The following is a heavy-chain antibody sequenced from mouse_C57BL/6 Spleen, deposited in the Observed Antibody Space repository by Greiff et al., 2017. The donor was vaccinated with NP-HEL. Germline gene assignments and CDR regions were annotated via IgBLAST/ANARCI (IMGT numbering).Heavy chain of an antibody. CDR1: GYAFSSYW. CDR3: ARSGGSSPFDV. CDR2: IYPRDGDT. J-gene: IGHJ1*03. V-gene: IGHV1-80*01. Sequence: VQLKESGAELVKPGASVKISCKASGYAFSSYWMNWVKQRPGKGLEWIGQIYPRDGDTNYNGKFKGKATLTADKSSSTAYMQLSSLTSEDSAVYFCARSGGSSPFDVWGTGTTVTVSS. D-gene: IGHD1-1*01.